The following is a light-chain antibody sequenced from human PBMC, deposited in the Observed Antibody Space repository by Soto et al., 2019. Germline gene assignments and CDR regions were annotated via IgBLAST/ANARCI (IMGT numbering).Light chain of an antibody. CDR2: GAS. CDR3: QQYFEWPPMT. Sequence: VMTQSPATLSVSPGERATLSCWASETVATNLAWYQQKPGQAPRPLISGASTRAAGISDGFRGSGSGTEFTLTISSLRSEDSAIYYCQQYFEWPPMTFGQGTKVEI. V-gene: IGKV3-15*01. CDR1: ETVATN. J-gene: IGKJ1*01.